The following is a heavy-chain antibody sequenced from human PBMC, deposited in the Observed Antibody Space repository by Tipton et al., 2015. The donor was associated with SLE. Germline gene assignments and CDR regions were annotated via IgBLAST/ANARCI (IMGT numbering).Heavy chain of an antibody. CDR1: GGSISSSSYY. D-gene: IGHD6-6*01. CDR2: IYYSGST. J-gene: IGHJ2*01. Sequence: TLSLTCTVSGGSISSSSYYWGWIRQPPGKGLEWIGSIYYSGSTYYNPSLKSRVTISVDTSKNQFSLKLSSVTAADTAVYYCPPSMAARPRDWYFDLWGRGTLVTVSS. CDR3: PPSMAARPRDWYFDL. V-gene: IGHV4-39*01.